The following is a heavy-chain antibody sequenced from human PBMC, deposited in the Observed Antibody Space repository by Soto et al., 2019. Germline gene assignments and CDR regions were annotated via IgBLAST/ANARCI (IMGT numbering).Heavy chain of an antibody. CDR2: IYPSGRT. CDR3: AIDRAFHDCTGDEAFDI. Sequence: QVQLVQSGAEVRRPGASVKVSCKASGYTFSTYYVHWVRQAPGQGLEWMAVIYPSGRTWYAQKFLGRVTMTRDTSTSTVYMALSSLKSDDTAVYHCAIDRAFHDCTGDEAFDIWGQGTMVTVSS. D-gene: IGHD2-8*02. J-gene: IGHJ3*02. V-gene: IGHV1-46*01. CDR1: GYTFSTYY.